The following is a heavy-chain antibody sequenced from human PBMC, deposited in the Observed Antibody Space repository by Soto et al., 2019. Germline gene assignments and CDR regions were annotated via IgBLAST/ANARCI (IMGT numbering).Heavy chain of an antibody. D-gene: IGHD2-2*01. J-gene: IGHJ6*02. CDR1: GYNFTTYG. CDR2: ISAYNANT. V-gene: IGHV1-18*01. Sequence: ASVKVSCKASGYNFTTYGITWVRQAPGQGLEWMGWISAYNANTNYAQKLQGRVTMTTDTSTSTAYMELRSLRSDDTAVYYCARRRCISTSCYGDYYYYGVDVWGQ. CDR3: ARRRCISTSCYGDYYYYGVDV.